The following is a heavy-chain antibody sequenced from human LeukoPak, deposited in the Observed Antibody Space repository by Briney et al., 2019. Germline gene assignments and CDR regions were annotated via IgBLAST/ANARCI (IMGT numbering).Heavy chain of an antibody. D-gene: IGHD5-18*01. CDR2: INHSGST. Sequence: SETLSLTCAVYGGSFSGYYWSWIRQPSGKGLEWIGEINHSGSTNYNPSLKSRVTISVDTSKNQFSLKLSSVTAADTAVYYCARTRGYSYGYFRFDYWGQGTLVTVSS. J-gene: IGHJ4*02. CDR3: ARTRGYSYGYFRFDY. CDR1: GGSFSGYY. V-gene: IGHV4-34*01.